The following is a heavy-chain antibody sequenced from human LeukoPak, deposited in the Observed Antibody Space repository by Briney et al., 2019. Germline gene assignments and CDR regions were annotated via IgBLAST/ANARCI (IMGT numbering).Heavy chain of an antibody. CDR3: ASRRTGTDIDY. J-gene: IGHJ4*02. Sequence: GGSLRLSCTASGFTFSSYSMNWVRQAPGKGLEWVAVISYDGSNKYYADSVKGRFTISRDNSKNTLYLQMNSLRAEDTAVYYCASRRTGTDIDYWGQGTLVTVSS. CDR1: GFTFSSYS. V-gene: IGHV3-30*03. D-gene: IGHD1-7*01. CDR2: ISYDGSNK.